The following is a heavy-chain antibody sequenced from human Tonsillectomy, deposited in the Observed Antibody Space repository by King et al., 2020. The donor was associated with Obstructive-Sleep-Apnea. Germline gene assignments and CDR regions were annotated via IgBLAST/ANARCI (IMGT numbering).Heavy chain of an antibody. Sequence: VQLVESGGGLIQPGGSLRLSCAASGFTFSSYGMNWVRQAPGKGLEWNSYIRSNSAIIHYADSVKCRFPISRDNAKNSLYLQMNSLRADDTAVYYCARVGLRTGAYCGTECPFDYWGRGTLVTVSS. CDR2: IRSNSAII. V-gene: IGHV3-48*04. CDR3: ARVGLRTGAYCGTECPFDY. D-gene: IGHD2-21*01. CDR1: GFTFSSYG. J-gene: IGHJ4*02.